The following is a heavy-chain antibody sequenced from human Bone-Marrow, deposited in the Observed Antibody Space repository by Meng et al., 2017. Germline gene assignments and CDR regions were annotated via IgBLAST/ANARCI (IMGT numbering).Heavy chain of an antibody. Sequence: KVSCKASGGTFSSYAISWVRQAPGQGREWMGGIIPIFGTANYAQKPQGRVTMTTDTSTSTAYMELRSLRSDETAVYYCARDNPCSGGSCAHYYYYYGMDVWGQGTTVTVSS. V-gene: IGHV1-69*05. D-gene: IGHD2-15*01. CDR1: GGTFSSYA. CDR3: ARDNPCSGGSCAHYYYYYGMDV. J-gene: IGHJ6*02. CDR2: IIPIFGTA.